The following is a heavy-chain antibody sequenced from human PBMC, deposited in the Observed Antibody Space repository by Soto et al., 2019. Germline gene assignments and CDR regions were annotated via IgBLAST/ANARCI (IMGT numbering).Heavy chain of an antibody. CDR1: GYTFTSNY. V-gene: IGHV1-46*03. CDR2: INPSGGDT. J-gene: IGHJ3*02. Sequence: QVQLLQSGSEVKKPGASVKVSCQASGYTFTSNYIHWVRQAPGQGLEWMGIINPSGGDTTYAEKFQGRVTMTRDTSTSTVYMNLSSLRSDDTAVYYCARLRLLKGAFDIWGQGTMVTVSS. CDR3: ARLRLLKGAFDI.